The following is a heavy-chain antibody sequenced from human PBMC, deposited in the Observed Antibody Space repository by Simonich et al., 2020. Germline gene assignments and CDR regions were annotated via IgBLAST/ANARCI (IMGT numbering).Heavy chain of an antibody. CDR3: ARGRLTGDKGAFDI. V-gene: IGHV1-2*02. J-gene: IGHJ3*02. CDR2: INPNSGDT. D-gene: IGHD7-27*01. CDR1: GYTFTGYF. Sequence: QVQLVQSGAEVKKPGASVKVSCKASGYTFTGYFMNWVRQAPGQGLEGKGWINPNSGDTNYAQKFQGRVTMTRDTSISTAYMELSRLRSDDTAVYYCARGRLTGDKGAFDIWGQGTMVTVSS.